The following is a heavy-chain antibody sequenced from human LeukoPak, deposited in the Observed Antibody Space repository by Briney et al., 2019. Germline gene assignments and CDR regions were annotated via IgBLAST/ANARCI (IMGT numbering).Heavy chain of an antibody. CDR2: IYYSGST. CDR1: GGSISSGGYY. V-gene: IGHV4-31*03. J-gene: IGHJ3*02. Sequence: SETLSLTCTVSGGSISSGGYYWSWIRQHPGKGLEWIGYIYYSGSTYDNPSLKSRVTISVDTSKNQFSLKLSSVTAADTAVYYCAREKGDSTSSTDAFDIWGQGTMVTVSS. D-gene: IGHD2-2*01. CDR3: AREKGDSTSSTDAFDI.